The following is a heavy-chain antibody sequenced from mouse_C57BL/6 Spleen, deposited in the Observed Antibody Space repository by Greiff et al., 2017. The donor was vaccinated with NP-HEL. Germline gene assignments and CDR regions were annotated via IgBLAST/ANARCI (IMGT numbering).Heavy chain of an antibody. CDR2: IRRKSSNYAT. CDR3: VGDSLYGDYVRYFDV. J-gene: IGHJ1*03. Sequence: EVNVVESGGGLVQPKGSLKLSCAASGFTFNTYAMHWVRQAPGKGLEWVARIRRKSSNYATYYADSVKDRFTISRDDSQSMLYLLMNNLKTEDTAMYYGVGDSLYGDYVRYFDVWGTGTTVTVSS. CDR1: GFTFNTYA. V-gene: IGHV10-3*01. D-gene: IGHD2-13*01.